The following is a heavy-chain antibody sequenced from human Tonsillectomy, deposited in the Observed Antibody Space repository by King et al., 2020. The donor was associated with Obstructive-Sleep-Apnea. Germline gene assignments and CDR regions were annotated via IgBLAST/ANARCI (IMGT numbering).Heavy chain of an antibody. CDR3: ARGLGYYGSGSYSRVFYFDY. J-gene: IGHJ4*02. CDR2: MNPNSGNT. CDR1: GYTFTNYD. V-gene: IGHV1-8*01. Sequence: HAKLVQSGAEVKKPGASVKVSCKASGYTFTNYDVNWVRQATGQGLEWMGWMNPNSGNTDYSQKFQGRVTMTRNTSISTAFMELSSLRSEDTAVYYCARGLGYYGSGSYSRVFYFDYWGQGTLVTVSS. D-gene: IGHD3-10*01.